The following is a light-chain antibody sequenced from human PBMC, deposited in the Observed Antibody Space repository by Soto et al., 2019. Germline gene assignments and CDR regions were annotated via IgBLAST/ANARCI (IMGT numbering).Light chain of an antibody. Sequence: EIVLTQSPGTLSLSPGERATLSCRASQSVSSRSLAWYQQKPGQAPRLLIYGASNRATGIPDRFSGSGSGTDFTLTISRLEPEDFAMYYCQQFGTSWLTFGGGTKVDIK. CDR1: QSVSSRS. V-gene: IGKV3-20*01. CDR2: GAS. J-gene: IGKJ4*01. CDR3: QQFGTSWLT.